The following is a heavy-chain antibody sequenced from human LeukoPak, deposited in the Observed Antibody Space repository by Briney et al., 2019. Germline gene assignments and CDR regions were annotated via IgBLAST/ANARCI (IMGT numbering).Heavy chain of an antibody. CDR3: ARGGITYYDFWSGYYGYYYYYMDV. CDR1: GYTFTSYY. CDR2: INPSGGST. Sequence: ASVKVSCKASGYTFTSYYMHWVRQAPGQGLEWMGIINPSGGSTSYAQKFQGRVTMTRDMSTSTVYMELSGLRSEDTAVYYCARGGITYYDFWSGYYGYYYYYMDVWGKGTTVTVSS. V-gene: IGHV1-46*01. D-gene: IGHD3-3*01. J-gene: IGHJ6*03.